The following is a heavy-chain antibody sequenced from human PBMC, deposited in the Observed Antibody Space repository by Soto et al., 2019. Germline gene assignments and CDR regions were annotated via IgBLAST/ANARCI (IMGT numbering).Heavy chain of an antibody. Sequence: SETLSLTCAVYGGSFSGYYWSWIRQPPGKGLEWIGEINHSGSTNYNPSLKSRVTISVDTSKNQFSLKLSSVTAADTAVYYCARGKPFSSSLGSGSDYPHPTGGAIDYWGQGTLVTVSS. D-gene: IGHD6-13*01. CDR2: INHSGST. CDR1: GGSFSGYY. CDR3: ARGKPFSSSLGSGSDYPHPTGGAIDY. V-gene: IGHV4-34*01. J-gene: IGHJ4*02.